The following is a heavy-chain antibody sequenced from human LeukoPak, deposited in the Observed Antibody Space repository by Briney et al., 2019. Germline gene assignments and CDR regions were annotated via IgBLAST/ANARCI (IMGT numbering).Heavy chain of an antibody. CDR1: GFVFGHSW. V-gene: IGHV3-7*03. J-gene: IGHJ4*02. CDR3: VRDRGYSTFDY. Sequence: GGSLRLSCEASGFVFGHSWMSWVRQAPGKGLEWVANINLDGSEINYLDSLTGRLTISRDNAKDSLYLQMSGLRAEDTAVYFCVRDRGYSTFDYWGQGTLVTVSS. CDR2: INLDGSEI. D-gene: IGHD3-22*01.